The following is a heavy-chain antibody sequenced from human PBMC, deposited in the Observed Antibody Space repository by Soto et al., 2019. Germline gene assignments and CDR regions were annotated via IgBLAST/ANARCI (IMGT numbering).Heavy chain of an antibody. Sequence: GGSLRLSCAASGFTFRNFAMTWVRQAPGKGLEWVSGISGSGRMTYYAHSVKGHFTISRDNSKNTLYLQMNSLRAEDTAVYYCAKDAEESVNEPSPGDCWGQGTLVTVSS. CDR2: ISGSGRMT. CDR3: AKDAEESVNEPSPGDC. D-gene: IGHD1-1*01. CDR1: GFTFRNFA. V-gene: IGHV3-23*01. J-gene: IGHJ4*02.